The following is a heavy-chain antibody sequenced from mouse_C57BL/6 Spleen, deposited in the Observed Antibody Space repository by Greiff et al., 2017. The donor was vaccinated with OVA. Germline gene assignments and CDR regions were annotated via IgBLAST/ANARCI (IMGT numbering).Heavy chain of an antibody. D-gene: IGHD2-5*01. CDR3: ARGGYSNSYFDY. CDR2: IHPNSGST. Sequence: VQLQQPGAELVKPGASVKLSCKASGYSFTSYWMHWVKQRPGQGLEWIGMIHPNSGSTNYNEKFKSKATLTVDKSSSTAYMQLSSLTSEDSAVYYCARGGYSNSYFDYWGQGTTLTVSS. V-gene: IGHV1-64*01. CDR1: GYSFTSYW. J-gene: IGHJ2*01.